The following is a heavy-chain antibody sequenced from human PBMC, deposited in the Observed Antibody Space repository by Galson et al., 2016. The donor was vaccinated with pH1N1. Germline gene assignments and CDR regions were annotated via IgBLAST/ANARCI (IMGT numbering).Heavy chain of an antibody. V-gene: IGHV4-30-4*08. D-gene: IGHD5-24*01. CDR3: ARVGATMTATGAFDM. CDR2: IYYSGTT. Sequence: TLSLTCTVSGGSISNDYYYWSWIRQPPGKSVEWIGYIYYSGTTYYNPSLKSRVNISIDTSKNLFSLKVTSVTAADKAVYYCARVGATMTATGAFDMWGQGTMVTVYS. J-gene: IGHJ3*02. CDR1: GGSISNDYYY.